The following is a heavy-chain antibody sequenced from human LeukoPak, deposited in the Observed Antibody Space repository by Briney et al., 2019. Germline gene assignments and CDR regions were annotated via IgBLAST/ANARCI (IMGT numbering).Heavy chain of an antibody. J-gene: IGHJ4*02. CDR1: GFSLSTRGMC. Sequence: VSGPTLVNPTQTLTPTCTFSGFSLSTRGMCVYWIRQPPGKALEWLARIDWDGDKYYSTSLRTRLTISKDTSKNQVVLTMTNMDPVDTATYYCARMVTARTALDYWGQGNLVTVSS. V-gene: IGHV2-70*11. D-gene: IGHD2-21*02. CDR3: ARMVTARTALDY. CDR2: IDWDGDK.